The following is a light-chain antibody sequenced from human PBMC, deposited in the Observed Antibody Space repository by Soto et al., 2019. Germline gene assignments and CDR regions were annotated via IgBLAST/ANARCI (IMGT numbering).Light chain of an antibody. CDR2: GAS. V-gene: IGKV3-20*01. Sequence: EIVLTQSPGTLSLSPGERATLSCRASQSVSSSYLAWYQQKPGQAPRLRIYGASSRATGSPDRFSGSGSGTDFTLTISRLEPEYFTVYDCQQYGSSPLTFGGGTKVEIK. CDR1: QSVSSSY. J-gene: IGKJ4*01. CDR3: QQYGSSPLT.